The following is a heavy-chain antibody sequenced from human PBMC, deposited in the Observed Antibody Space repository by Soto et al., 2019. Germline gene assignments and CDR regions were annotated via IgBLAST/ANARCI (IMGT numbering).Heavy chain of an antibody. V-gene: IGHV4-4*07. CDR2: MYTSGST. CDR1: SDSISGLY. Sequence: PSETLSLTCTVSSDSISGLYWAWVRQPAGKGLEWIGRMYTSGSTNYNPSLKSRVTMSVDTSKNQFSLKLSSVTAADTAVYYCARHISNFRYYYYAMDVWGQGTTVTVSS. CDR3: ARHISNFRYYYYAMDV. D-gene: IGHD6-13*01. J-gene: IGHJ6*02.